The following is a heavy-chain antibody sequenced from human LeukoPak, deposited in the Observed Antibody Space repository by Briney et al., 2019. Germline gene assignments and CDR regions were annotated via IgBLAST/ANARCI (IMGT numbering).Heavy chain of an antibody. V-gene: IGHV3-48*03. CDR2: ISSSGSTI. CDR1: GFTFSSYE. J-gene: IGHJ6*04. CDR3: ARDSSQYYDILTGYYYYYGMDV. D-gene: IGHD3-9*01. Sequence: GGSLRLSCAASGFTFSSYEMNWVRQALGKGLEWVSYISSSGSTIYYADSVKGRFTISRDNAKNSLYLQMNSLRAEDTAVYYCARDSSQYYDILTGYYYYYGMDVWGKGTTVTVSS.